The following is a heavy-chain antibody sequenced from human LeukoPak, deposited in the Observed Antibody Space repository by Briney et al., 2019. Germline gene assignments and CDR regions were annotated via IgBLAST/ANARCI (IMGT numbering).Heavy chain of an antibody. CDR3: AREGSRDSYGRPLHFDC. CDR1: GFTFSSYV. CDR2: ISYDGSNK. V-gene: IGHV3-30*04. D-gene: IGHD5-18*01. Sequence: PGGSLRLSCAASGFTFSSYVIHWVRQAPGKGLEWVAVISYDGSNKYYADSVKGRFTISRDNSKNTVYLQMNSLRAEDTAVYYCAREGSRDSYGRPLHFDCWGQGTLVTVSS. J-gene: IGHJ4*02.